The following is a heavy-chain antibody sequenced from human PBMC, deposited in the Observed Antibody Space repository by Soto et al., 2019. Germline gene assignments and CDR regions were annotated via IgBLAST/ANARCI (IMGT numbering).Heavy chain of an antibody. CDR3: ASDSGYCGYDLGNYYYGMDV. CDR2: IIPIFGTA. CDR1: GGTFSSFA. Sequence: SVKVSCKASGGTFSSFAISWVRQAPGQGLEWMGGIIPIFGTANYAQKFQGRVTITADKSTSTAYMELGSLRSEDTAVYYCASDSGYCGYDLGNYYYGMDVWGQGTTVTVSS. J-gene: IGHJ6*02. D-gene: IGHD5-12*01. V-gene: IGHV1-69*06.